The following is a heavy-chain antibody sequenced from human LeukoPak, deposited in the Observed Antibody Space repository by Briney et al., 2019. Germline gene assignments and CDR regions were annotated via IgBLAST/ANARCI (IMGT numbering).Heavy chain of an antibody. J-gene: IGHJ6*02. Sequence: PSETLSLTCTVSGGSISSSSYYWSWIRQPAGKGLEWIGRIYTSGSTNYNPSLKSRVTMSVDTSKNQFSLKLSSVTAADTAVYYCARALAVAGYYYHGMDVWGQGTTVTVSS. V-gene: IGHV4-61*02. CDR2: IYTSGST. CDR1: GGSISSSSYY. D-gene: IGHD6-19*01. CDR3: ARALAVAGYYYHGMDV.